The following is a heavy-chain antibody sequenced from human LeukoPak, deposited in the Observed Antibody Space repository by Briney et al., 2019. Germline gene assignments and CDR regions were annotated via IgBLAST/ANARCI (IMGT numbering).Heavy chain of an antibody. Sequence: GGSLRLSCAASGXTFSGYAMHWVRQAPGKGLEWVSVISYDGSNKYCADSVKGRFTISRDNSKNTLYLQMSSLRAEDTAVYYCARAWMATIIDYWGQGTLVTVSS. CDR1: GXTFSGYA. J-gene: IGHJ4*02. CDR3: ARAWMATIIDY. V-gene: IGHV3-30-3*01. CDR2: ISYDGSNK. D-gene: IGHD5-24*01.